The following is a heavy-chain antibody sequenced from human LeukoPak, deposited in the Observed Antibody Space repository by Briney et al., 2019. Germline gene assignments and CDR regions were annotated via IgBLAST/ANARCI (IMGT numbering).Heavy chain of an antibody. CDR1: GFTFGDYA. CDR3: TRDYYYDSSGYYHGFDY. J-gene: IGHJ4*02. D-gene: IGHD3-22*01. CDR2: IRSKAYGGTT. Sequence: GRSLRLSCTASGFTFGDYAMSWVRQAPGKGLEWVGFIRSKAYGGTTEYAASVKGRFTISRDDSKSIAYLQMNSLKTEDTAVYYCTRDYYYDSSGYYHGFDYWGQGTLVTVSS. V-gene: IGHV3-49*04.